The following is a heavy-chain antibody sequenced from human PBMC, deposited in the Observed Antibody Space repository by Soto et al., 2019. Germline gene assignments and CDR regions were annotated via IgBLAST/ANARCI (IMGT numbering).Heavy chain of an antibody. J-gene: IGHJ4*02. CDR3: VKGKERGYRGAFDS. CDR1: GFNFGSYA. D-gene: IGHD5-18*01. CDR2: VSGSGGSP. Sequence: EEQLLESGGGLVQPGGSLRLSCAASGFNFGSYAMGWVRQAPGKGLEWVSGVSGSGGSPYYADSVKGRLTISKDKSKNTLLLDLNNLRPGDTAVYFCVKGKERGYRGAFDSWGQGTMVTVSS. V-gene: IGHV3-23*01.